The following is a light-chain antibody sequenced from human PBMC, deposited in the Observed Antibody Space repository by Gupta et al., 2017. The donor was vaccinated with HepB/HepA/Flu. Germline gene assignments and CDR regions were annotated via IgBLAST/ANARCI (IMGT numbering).Light chain of an antibody. CDR3: QSYDTGLSAWV. Sequence: QSVVAQPPSVSGAPGQRVTISCHGSSSNIGAGYDVHWYQNLPGTAPRLLIYDNYNRPSRVPDRFSGSKSGTSASLAITGLQAEDEGDYYCQSYDTGLSAWVFGGGTKLTVL. V-gene: IGLV1-40*01. J-gene: IGLJ3*02. CDR1: SSNIGAGYD. CDR2: DNY.